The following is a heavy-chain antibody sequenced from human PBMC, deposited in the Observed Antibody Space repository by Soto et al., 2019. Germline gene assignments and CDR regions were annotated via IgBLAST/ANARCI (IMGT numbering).Heavy chain of an antibody. CDR1: GFTFSKHA. D-gene: IGHD5-12*01. J-gene: IGHJ4*02. V-gene: IGHV3-23*01. CDR2: VSGSGGST. Sequence: GGSLRLSCAASGFTFSKHAMTWVRQAPGEGLEFVSAVSGSGGSTWYANSVKGRFTISRDNSKNTLYLQMDSLRVEDTAVYYWARDAVDIVAPDCAAYFDYWGQGSLVTVSS. CDR3: ARDAVDIVAPDCAAYFDY.